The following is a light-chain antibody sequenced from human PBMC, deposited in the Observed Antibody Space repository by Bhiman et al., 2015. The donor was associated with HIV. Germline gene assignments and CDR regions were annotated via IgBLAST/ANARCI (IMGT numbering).Light chain of an antibody. Sequence: QSALTQPASVSGSPGQSITISCTGTSRDVGSYNYVSWYQQHPGKAPKLMIYDVSNRPSGVSNRFSGSKSVNTASLTISGLQAEDEADYFCQSYDSSLSGFWVFGGGTKADRP. CDR2: DVS. J-gene: IGLJ3*02. V-gene: IGLV2-14*03. CDR1: SRDVGSYNY. CDR3: QSYDSSLSGFWV.